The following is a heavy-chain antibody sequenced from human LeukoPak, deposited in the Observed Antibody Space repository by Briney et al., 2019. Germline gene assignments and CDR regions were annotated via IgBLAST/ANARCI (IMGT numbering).Heavy chain of an antibody. Sequence: SEKVSCKASGGTFSSYAISWVRQPPGHGLEWMGRIIPILGIANYAQKFQGRVTITADNSTSTAYMELSSLRSEDTAVYYCARGAYCSSTSCTTYQADAFDIWGQGTMVTVSS. CDR2: IIPILGIA. V-gene: IGHV1-69*04. CDR3: ARGAYCSSTSCTTYQADAFDI. J-gene: IGHJ3*02. D-gene: IGHD2-2*01. CDR1: GGTFSSYA.